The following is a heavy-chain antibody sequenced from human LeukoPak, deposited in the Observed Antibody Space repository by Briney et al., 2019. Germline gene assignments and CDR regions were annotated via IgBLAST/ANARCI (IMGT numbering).Heavy chain of an antibody. Sequence: SETLSLTCTVSGGSISSYFWSWIRQPPGKGLEWIGYISYSGSTNYNPSLKSRVTILVDTSKNQFSLNLTSVTAADTAVYYCARAMSIAARLQTIFDYWGQGTLVTVSS. J-gene: IGHJ4*02. CDR3: ARAMSIAARLQTIFDY. D-gene: IGHD6-6*01. V-gene: IGHV4-59*08. CDR2: ISYSGST. CDR1: GGSISSYF.